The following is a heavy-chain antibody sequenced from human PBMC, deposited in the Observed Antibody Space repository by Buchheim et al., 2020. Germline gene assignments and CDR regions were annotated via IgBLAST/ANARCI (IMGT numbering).Heavy chain of an antibody. CDR2: ISGSGGST. CDR1: GFTFSRYV. V-gene: IGHV3-23*04. Sequence: EVQLVESGGGLVQPGGSLRLFCAVSGFTFSRYVMSWARQATGKGLEWVSAISGSGGSTYYADYEKGRFTISRDNSKTTLYLQMDSLRAEDTAVYYCAKTKTYYYYYGMDVWGQGTT. J-gene: IGHJ6*02. CDR3: AKTKTYYYYYGMDV.